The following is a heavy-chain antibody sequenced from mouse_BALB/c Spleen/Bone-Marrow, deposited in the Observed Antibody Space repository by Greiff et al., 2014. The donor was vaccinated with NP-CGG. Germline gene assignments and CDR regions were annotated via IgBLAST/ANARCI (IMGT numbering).Heavy chain of an antibody. Sequence: QVQLQQSGAELVKPGASVKLSCKASGYTFTSYDINWVRQRPEEGLEWIGWIFPGDXXXXXXXXXXXXXXXXXDKXSSTAYMQLSRLTSEDSAVYFCARGEMXSAWXXYWGQGTLVTVSA. CDR3: ARGEMXSAWXXY. CDR1: GYTFTSYD. CDR2: IFPGDXXX. J-gene: IGHJ3*01. V-gene: IGHV1-85*01.